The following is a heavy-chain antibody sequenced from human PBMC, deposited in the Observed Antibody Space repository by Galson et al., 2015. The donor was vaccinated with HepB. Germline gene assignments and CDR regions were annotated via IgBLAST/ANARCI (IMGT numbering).Heavy chain of an antibody. CDR2: ISYDGSNK. CDR3: ARDHPYYYGMDV. J-gene: IGHJ6*02. V-gene: IGHV3-30-3*01. CDR1: GFTFSSYA. Sequence: SLRLSCAASGFTFSSYAMHWVRQAPGKGLEWVAVISYDGSNKYYADSVKGRFTISRDNSKNTLYLQMNSLRAEDTAVYYCARDHPYYYGMDVWGQGTTVTVSS.